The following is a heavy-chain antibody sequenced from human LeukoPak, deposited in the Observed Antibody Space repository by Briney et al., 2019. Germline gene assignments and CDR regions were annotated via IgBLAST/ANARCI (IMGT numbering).Heavy chain of an antibody. CDR2: IYPGDSDT. J-gene: IGHJ6*03. Sequence: GESLKISCKGSGYSFTSNWIGWVRQMPGKGLEWMGIIYPGDSDTRYSPPFQGQVTILADKSISTAYLQWSSLKASDTAMYYCARVSSSTPPYYYYMDVWGKGTTVTVSS. V-gene: IGHV5-51*01. CDR1: GYSFTSNW. D-gene: IGHD6-13*01. CDR3: ARVSSSTPPYYYYMDV.